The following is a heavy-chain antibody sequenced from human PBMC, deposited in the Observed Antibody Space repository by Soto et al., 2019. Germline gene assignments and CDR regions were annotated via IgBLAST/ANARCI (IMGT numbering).Heavy chain of an antibody. J-gene: IGHJ6*02. Sequence: QVHLVDSGGGVVQPGRALRLSCTTSGFLFNTYAMHWVRQAPGKGLEWVAVLSHDGSRSYYADSVKGRFTISRDNSKNTLYLQMNSLTTEDTAVYSCARPGSGYDVLTGQYFYYYHTVDVWGQGTTVTVSS. CDR2: LSHDGSRS. V-gene: IGHV3-30-3*01. CDR1: GFLFNTYA. CDR3: ARPGSGYDVLTGQYFYYYHTVDV. D-gene: IGHD3-9*01.